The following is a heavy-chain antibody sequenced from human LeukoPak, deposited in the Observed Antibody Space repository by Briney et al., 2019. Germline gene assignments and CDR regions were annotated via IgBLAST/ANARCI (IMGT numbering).Heavy chain of an antibody. CDR3: ARVFQQLVFYYYYYYMDV. J-gene: IGHJ6*03. CDR2: IYYSGST. D-gene: IGHD6-6*01. Sequence: SQTLSLTCTVSGGSISSGGYYWSWIRQHPGKGLEWIGYIYYSGSTYYNPSLKSRVTISVDTSKNQFSLKLSSVTAADTAVYYRARVFQQLVFYYYYYYMDVWGKGTTVTVSS. V-gene: IGHV4-31*03. CDR1: GGSISSGGYY.